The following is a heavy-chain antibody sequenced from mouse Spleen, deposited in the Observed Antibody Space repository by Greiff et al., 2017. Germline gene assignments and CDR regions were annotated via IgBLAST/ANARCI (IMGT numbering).Heavy chain of an antibody. CDR1: GYSITSGYY. D-gene: IGHD2-4*01. CDR3: ARVRYDYDGAY. V-gene: IGHV3-6*01. CDR2: ISYDGSN. Sequence: ESGPGLVKPSQSLSLTCSVTGYSITSGYYWNWIRQFPGNKLEWMGYISYDGSNNYNPSLKNRISITRDTSKNQFFLKLNSVTTEDTATYYCARVRYDYDGAYWGQGTLVTVSA. J-gene: IGHJ3*01.